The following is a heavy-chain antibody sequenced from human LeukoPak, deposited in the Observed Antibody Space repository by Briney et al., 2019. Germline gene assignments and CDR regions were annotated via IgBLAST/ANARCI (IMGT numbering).Heavy chain of an antibody. Sequence: KPSETLSLTCAVYGGSFSGYYWSWIRQPPGKGLEWIGEINHSGSTNYNPSLKSRVTISVDTSKNQFSLKLSSVTAADTAVYYCARVFSPMEGNDYWGQGTLVTVSS. CDR3: ARVFSPMEGNDY. D-gene: IGHD3-10*01. V-gene: IGHV4-34*01. CDR1: GGSFSGYY. CDR2: INHSGST. J-gene: IGHJ4*02.